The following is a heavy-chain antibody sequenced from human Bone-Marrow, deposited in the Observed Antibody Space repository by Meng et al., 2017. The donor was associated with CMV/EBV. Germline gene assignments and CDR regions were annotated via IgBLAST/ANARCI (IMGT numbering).Heavy chain of an antibody. J-gene: IGHJ4*02. CDR3: ARDPYFGSFDY. CDR2: ISYDGSNK. Sequence: GGSLRLSCAASGFTFSSYAMHWVRQAPDKGLEWVAVISYDGSNKYYADSVKGRFTISRDNSKNTLYLQMNSLRAEDTAVYYCARDPYFGSFDYWGQGTLVTVSS. CDR1: GFTFSSYA. D-gene: IGHD2/OR15-2a*01. V-gene: IGHV3-30*04.